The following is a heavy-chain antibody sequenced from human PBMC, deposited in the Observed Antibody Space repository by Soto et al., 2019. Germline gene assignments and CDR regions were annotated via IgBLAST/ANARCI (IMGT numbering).Heavy chain of an antibody. CDR1: GFTFSNYW. J-gene: IGHJ4*02. Sequence: EVQLVESGGGPAQFGGSLRLSCAASGFTFSNYWMHWLRQVPGKGLVWVSRIKGDETSTGYADSGKGRFTIFKDNVKNTLYLQTSSLGAADTAVYYCVRGVSGYYGFDYWCQGNLVTVSS. V-gene: IGHV3-74*01. CDR3: VRGVSGYYGFDY. CDR2: IKGDETST. D-gene: IGHD5-12*01.